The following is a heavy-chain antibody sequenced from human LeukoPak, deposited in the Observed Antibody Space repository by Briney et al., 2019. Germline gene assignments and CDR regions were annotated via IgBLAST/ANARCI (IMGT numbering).Heavy chain of an antibody. J-gene: IGHJ6*02. Sequence: PSETLSLTCAVYGGFFSGYYCGWIRQPPGKGLAWIGEINHSGSTNYNPSQKSLVTISVDTSKNQFSLKLGSVTAADTAVYYCARVASDWAVAGLYGTYYYGMDVWGQGTTVTVCS. D-gene: IGHD6-19*01. V-gene: IGHV4-34*01. CDR2: INHSGST. CDR3: ARVASDWAVAGLYGTYYYGMDV. CDR1: GGFFSGYY.